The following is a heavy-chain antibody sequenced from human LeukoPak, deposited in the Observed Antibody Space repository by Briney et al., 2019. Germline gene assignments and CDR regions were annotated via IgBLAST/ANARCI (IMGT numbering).Heavy chain of an antibody. CDR1: GGTFSSYA. J-gene: IGHJ4*02. D-gene: IGHD2/OR15-2a*01. Sequence: ASVKVSCKASGGTFSSYAISWVRQAPGQGLEWMGGIIPIFGIANYAQKFQGRVTITTDESTNTGYMELRSLTSDDTAVYYCAREDSNSENFWSQGTLVTVS. V-gene: IGHV1-69*05. CDR2: IIPIFGIA. CDR3: AREDSNSENF.